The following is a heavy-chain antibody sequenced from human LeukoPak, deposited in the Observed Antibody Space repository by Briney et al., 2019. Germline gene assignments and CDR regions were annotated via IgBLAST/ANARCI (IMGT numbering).Heavy chain of an antibody. CDR2: ISHSGST. CDR3: ARHLRDSPGLAFRVMSWDPLNWFDP. Sequence: SETLSLTCTVSGGSMIKYFWNWIRQPPGKGLEWIGYISHSGSTNYNPSLKNRVSISVDTSNNQFSLKLRSVTAADTAVYYCARHLRDSPGLAFRVMSWDPLNWFDPWGQGTLVTVSS. V-gene: IGHV4-59*08. J-gene: IGHJ5*02. D-gene: IGHD3-16*01. CDR1: GGSMIKYF.